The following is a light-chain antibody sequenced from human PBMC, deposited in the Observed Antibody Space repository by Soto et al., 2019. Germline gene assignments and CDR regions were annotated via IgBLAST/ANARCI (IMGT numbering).Light chain of an antibody. CDR1: QIVTGDY. CDR3: QQRSNWL. V-gene: IGKV3-11*01. CDR2: DAS. Sequence: EVVLTQSPGTLSLSPGEGATLSCRASQIVTGDYLAWYQQKPGQAPRLLIYDASNRATGIPARFSGSGSGTDFTLTISSLEPEDFAVYYCQQRSNWLFGQGTRLEIK. J-gene: IGKJ5*01.